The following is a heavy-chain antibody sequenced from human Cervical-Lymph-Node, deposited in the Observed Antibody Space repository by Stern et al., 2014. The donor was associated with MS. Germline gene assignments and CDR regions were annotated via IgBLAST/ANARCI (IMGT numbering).Heavy chain of an antibody. CDR3: AQKGGGSGY. J-gene: IGHJ4*02. V-gene: IGHV2-5*01. CDR1: GFSLTTNGVG. Sequence: QVTLKESGPTLVKPTQTLTLTCTFSGFSLTTNGVGVGWIRQPPGQALEWLALIYWTDDKHYSTSLKSRLTITKDTSQTQVVLTVTNMDPVDTATYYCAQKGGGSGYWGQGALVTVSS. D-gene: IGHD2-15*01. CDR2: IYWTDDK.